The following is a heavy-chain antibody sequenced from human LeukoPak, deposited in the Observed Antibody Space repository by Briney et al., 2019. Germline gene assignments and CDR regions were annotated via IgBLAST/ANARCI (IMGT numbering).Heavy chain of an antibody. V-gene: IGHV3-30*03. D-gene: IGHD4-17*01. Sequence: GGSLRLSCAASGFTFSSYGMHWVRQAPGKGLEWVAVISYDGSNKYYADSVKGRFTISRDNSKNTLYLQMNSLRAEDTAVYYCARSVTTVTTHIDYWGQGTLVTVSS. CDR1: GFTFSSYG. CDR2: ISYDGSNK. CDR3: ARSVTTVTTHIDY. J-gene: IGHJ4*02.